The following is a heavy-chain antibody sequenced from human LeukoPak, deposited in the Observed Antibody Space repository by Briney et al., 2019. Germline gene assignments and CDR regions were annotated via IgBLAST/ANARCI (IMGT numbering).Heavy chain of an antibody. CDR1: GYSISDGYF. J-gene: IGHJ4*02. CDR2: IYHSGIT. CDR3: VREYSISSTDY. D-gene: IGHD6-6*01. V-gene: IGHV4-38-2*02. Sequence: SETLSLTCTVSGYSISDGYFWGWVRQPPGKGPEWIANIYHSGITYYNPSLKSRVTISVDTSKNHSSLKLSSVTAADTAVYYCVREYSISSTDYWGQGTLVTVSS.